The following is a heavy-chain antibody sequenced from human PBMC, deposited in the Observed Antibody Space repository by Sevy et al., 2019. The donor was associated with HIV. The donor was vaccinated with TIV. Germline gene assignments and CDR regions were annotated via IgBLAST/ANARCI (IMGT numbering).Heavy chain of an antibody. D-gene: IGHD3-3*01. CDR3: ARDRLGITISAEWGGGMDV. Sequence: GGSLRLSCAASGFTPSSYGMHWVPQAPGKGLEWVAVIRNDESNKNYADSVKGRFTISRDNSKNTLYLQMNSLRAEDTAVYYCARDRLGITISAEWGGGMDVWGQGTTVTVSS. CDR2: IRNDESNK. J-gene: IGHJ6*02. V-gene: IGHV3-33*01. CDR1: GFTPSSYG.